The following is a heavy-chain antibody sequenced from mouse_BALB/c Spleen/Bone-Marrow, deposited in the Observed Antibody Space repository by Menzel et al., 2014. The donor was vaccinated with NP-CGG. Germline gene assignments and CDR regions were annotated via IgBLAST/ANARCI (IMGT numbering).Heavy chain of an antibody. CDR3: AIRYYAMDY. CDR2: IIPSSGYT. J-gene: IGHJ4*01. CDR1: GYTFTTYT. Sequence: CGAELARPGASVKMSCKASGYTFTTYTIHWMKQRPGQGLEWIGYIIPSSGYTNYNQKFKDKATLTADKSSSTAYMQLSSLTPEDSAVYYCAIRYYAMDYWGQGTSVTVST. V-gene: IGHV1-4*01. D-gene: IGHD1-1*01.